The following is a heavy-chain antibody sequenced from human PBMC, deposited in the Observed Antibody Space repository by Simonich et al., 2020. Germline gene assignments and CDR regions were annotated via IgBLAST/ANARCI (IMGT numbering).Heavy chain of an antibody. CDR3: ARANERDY. V-gene: IGHV3-21*01. D-gene: IGHD1-1*01. Sequence: EVQLVESGGGLVKPGGSLRLSCAASGFTFSSYSMNWVRQAPGKGLEWSSSISGSSSYIYYADSGKGRFTISRDNAKNSLYLQMNSLRAEDTAVYYCARANERDYWGQGTLVTVSS. J-gene: IGHJ4*02. CDR2: ISGSSSYI. CDR1: GFTFSSYS.